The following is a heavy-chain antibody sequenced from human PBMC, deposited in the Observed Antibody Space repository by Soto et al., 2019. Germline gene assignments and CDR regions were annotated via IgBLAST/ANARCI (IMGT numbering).Heavy chain of an antibody. Sequence: PSQTLSLTCALSGDSVSSDSGAWSWIRQSPSRGLEWLGRTYYRSKWYNDYAVSVKSRITINSDTSKNQFPLQLNSVTPEDTAVYYWARAHSTSSPAFDFWGQGTRVTVSS. CDR1: GDSVSSDSGA. CDR2: TYYRSKWYN. CDR3: ARAHSTSSPAFDF. D-gene: IGHD6-6*01. V-gene: IGHV6-1*01. J-gene: IGHJ4*02.